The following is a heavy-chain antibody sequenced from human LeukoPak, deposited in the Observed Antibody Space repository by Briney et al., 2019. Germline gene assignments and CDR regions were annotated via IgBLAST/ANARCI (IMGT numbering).Heavy chain of an antibody. D-gene: IGHD3-3*01. Sequence: ASVKVSCKASGYTFTSYYMHWVRQAPGQGLEWMGIINPSGGSTSYAQKFQGRVTMTRDTSTSTVYMELSSLRSEDTAVYYCATSLAYYDFWSGYTSYAFDIWGQGTMVTVSS. CDR1: GYTFTSYY. CDR2: INPSGGST. J-gene: IGHJ3*02. CDR3: ATSLAYYDFWSGYTSYAFDI. V-gene: IGHV1-46*01.